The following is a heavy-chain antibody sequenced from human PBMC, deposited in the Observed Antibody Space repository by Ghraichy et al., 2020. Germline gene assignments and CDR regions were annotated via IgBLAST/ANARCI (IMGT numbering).Heavy chain of an antibody. V-gene: IGHV4-59*06. D-gene: IGHD6-6*01. CDR2: IYYSGTT. CDR1: GGSMSSYY. Sequence: SETLSLTCSVSGGSMSSYYWTWIRHHPARGLEWIGYIYYSGTTYYNPSLQSRVTISSDTSKNQFSLNLRFVTPADTAVYYCARWVAARGVYGLDVWGQGTTVTVSS. CDR3: ARWVAARGVYGLDV. J-gene: IGHJ6*02.